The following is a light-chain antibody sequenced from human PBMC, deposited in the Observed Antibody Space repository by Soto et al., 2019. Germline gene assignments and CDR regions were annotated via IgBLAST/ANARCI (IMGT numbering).Light chain of an antibody. CDR1: SSNIGSNT. J-gene: IGLJ1*01. CDR3: CSYATINTVV. V-gene: IGLV1-44*01. Sequence: QSALTQPPSASGTPGQRVTISCSGSSSNIGSNTVNWYQQLPGTAPKLLIYSNNQRPSGVPDRFSGSKSGTSASLAISGLQSEDEADYYCCSYATINTVVFGTATKVTVL. CDR2: SNN.